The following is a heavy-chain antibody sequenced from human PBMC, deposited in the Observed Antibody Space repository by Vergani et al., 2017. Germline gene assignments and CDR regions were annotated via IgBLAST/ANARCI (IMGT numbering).Heavy chain of an antibody. CDR3: ARVELMWTDNGWFDP. CDR1: GFTLGDYY. D-gene: IGHD1-7*01. Sequence: VHLVESGGGLVQPGRSLRLSCSGSGFTLGDYYWSWIRQPPGKGLEWIGYIYYSGSTYYNPSLKSRVTISVDTSKNQFSLKLSSVTAADTAVYYCARVELMWTDNGWFDPWGQGTLVTVSS. V-gene: IGHV4-30-4*08. CDR2: IYYSGST. J-gene: IGHJ5*02.